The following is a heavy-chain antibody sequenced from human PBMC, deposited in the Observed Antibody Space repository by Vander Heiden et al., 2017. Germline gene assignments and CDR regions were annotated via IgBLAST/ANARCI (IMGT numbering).Heavy chain of an antibody. Sequence: QVQLQESGPGLVKPSETLSLTCSVSGAYISSYHWTWIRQSPGKGLEWIGYIYDSGTTNYNPSLKIRVTISIDTSKNQLSLKLRSVTAADTAVYYCARKDGDFWGQGTLVTVSS. CDR3: ARKDGDF. CDR1: GAYISSYH. J-gene: IGHJ4*02. CDR2: IYDSGTT. V-gene: IGHV4-59*01.